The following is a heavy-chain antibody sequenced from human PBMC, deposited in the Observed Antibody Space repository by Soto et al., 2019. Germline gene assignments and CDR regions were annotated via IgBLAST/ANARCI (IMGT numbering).Heavy chain of an antibody. J-gene: IGHJ6*02. CDR2: ISAYNGNT. CDR3: AREGLLPYYYYGMDV. D-gene: IGHD2-15*01. CDR1: GYTFSNYG. V-gene: IGHV1-18*01. Sequence: QVQLVQSGGEVKKPGASVKVSCRASGYTFSNYGITWVRQAPGQGLEWMGWISAYNGNTNYAQKLQXXXTXATDTSTNTVYMELRSLRSDDTAVYYCAREGLLPYYYYGMDVWGQGTTVTVSS.